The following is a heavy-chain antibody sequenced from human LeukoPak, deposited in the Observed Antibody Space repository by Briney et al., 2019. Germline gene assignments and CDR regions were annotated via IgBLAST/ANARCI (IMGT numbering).Heavy chain of an antibody. J-gene: IGHJ6*02. Sequence: PGRSLRLSCAAAGFTFSSYSMTSVRQPPGKGLEWVSGISGSGGDTYNADSVKGRFTISRDNAKNTLYLQMNSMKAEDTAVYYCAKGGGLYDILTSYYYGMDVWGQGTTVTVSS. CDR2: ISGSGGDT. CDR3: AKGGGLYDILTSYYYGMDV. CDR1: GFTFSSYS. V-gene: IGHV3-23*01. D-gene: IGHD3-9*01.